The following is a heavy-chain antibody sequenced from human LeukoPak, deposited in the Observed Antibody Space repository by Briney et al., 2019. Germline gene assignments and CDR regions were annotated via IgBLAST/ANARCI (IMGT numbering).Heavy chain of an antibody. Sequence: SETLSLTCAVYGGSFRSYYWSWIRQPPGKGLEGIGEINYSGSPIYNPSLRSRVTISVDMSKNQFSLKLSSVTAADTAVYYCARLIYYDSSGYLDYWGQGSLVTVSS. V-gene: IGHV4-34*01. J-gene: IGHJ4*02. CDR2: INYSGSP. CDR3: ARLIYYDSSGYLDY. D-gene: IGHD3-22*01. CDR1: GGSFRSYY.